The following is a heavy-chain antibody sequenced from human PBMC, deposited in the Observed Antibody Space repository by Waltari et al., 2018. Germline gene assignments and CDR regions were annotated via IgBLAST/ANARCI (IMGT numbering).Heavy chain of an antibody. CDR2: ISYDGSNI. V-gene: IGHV3-30*18. Sequence: QVQLVESGVGVVQPGRSLRLSCAASGFTFSNYGMHWVRQAPGKGLEWVAVISYDGSNIYYADSVKGRFTISRDNSKNTLYLQMNSLRAEDTAVYYCAKDFSGNWYFDLWGRGTLVTVSS. CDR3: AKDFSGNWYFDL. CDR1: GFTFSNYG. J-gene: IGHJ2*01.